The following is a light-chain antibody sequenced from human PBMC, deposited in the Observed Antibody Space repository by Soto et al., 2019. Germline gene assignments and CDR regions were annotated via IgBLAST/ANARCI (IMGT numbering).Light chain of an antibody. Sequence: EILMTQSPFTLAVSPGERATLSCRASQSVSTNLAWYQQKPGQAPRLLIYGASSRATGIPVRFSGSASGTEFTLTISSLQSEDFTVYYCQQYNKWPLTFGQGTKVDIK. CDR2: GAS. CDR1: QSVSTN. CDR3: QQYNKWPLT. V-gene: IGKV3D-15*01. J-gene: IGKJ1*01.